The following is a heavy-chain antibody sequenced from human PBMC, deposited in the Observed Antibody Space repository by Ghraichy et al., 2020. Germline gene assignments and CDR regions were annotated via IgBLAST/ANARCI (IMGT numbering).Heavy chain of an antibody. Sequence: SETLSLTCAVYGGSFSGYYWSWIRQPPGKGLEWIGEINHSGSTNYNPSLKSRVTISVDTSKNQFSLKLSSVTAADTAVYYCARGDMEGTAYFDYWGQGTLVTVSS. CDR3: ARGDMEGTAYFDY. D-gene: IGHD2-15*01. CDR1: GGSFSGYY. V-gene: IGHV4-34*01. J-gene: IGHJ4*02. CDR2: INHSGST.